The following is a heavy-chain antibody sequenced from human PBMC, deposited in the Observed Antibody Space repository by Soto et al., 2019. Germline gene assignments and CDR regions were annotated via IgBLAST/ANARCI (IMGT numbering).Heavy chain of an antibody. CDR1: GGSISSYY. CDR2: IYYSGST. D-gene: IGHD6-19*01. Sequence: SETLSLTCTVSGGSISSYYWGWIRHPQGKGLEWIGYIYYSGSTNYNPSLKSRVTISVDTSKNQFSLKLSSVTAADTAVYYCARSRGSSGWSYYYYYGMDVWGQGTTVT. CDR3: ARSRGSSGWSYYYYYGMDV. J-gene: IGHJ6*02. V-gene: IGHV4-59*08.